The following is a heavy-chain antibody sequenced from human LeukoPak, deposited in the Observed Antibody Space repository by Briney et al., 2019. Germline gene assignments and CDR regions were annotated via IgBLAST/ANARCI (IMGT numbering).Heavy chain of an antibody. Sequence: SGTLSLTCTVSGGSISSYYWSWIRQPPGKGLEWIEYIYYSGSTNYNPSLKSRVTISVDTSKNQFSLKLSSVTAADTAVYYCARAMRRRPDAFDIWGQGTMVTVSS. CDR2: IYYSGST. CDR1: GGSISSYY. J-gene: IGHJ3*02. CDR3: ARAMRRRPDAFDI. V-gene: IGHV4-59*01.